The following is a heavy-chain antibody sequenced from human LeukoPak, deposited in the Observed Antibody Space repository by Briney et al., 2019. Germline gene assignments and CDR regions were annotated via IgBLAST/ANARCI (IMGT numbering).Heavy chain of an antibody. J-gene: IGHJ4*02. CDR3: ARAPTIFRFDY. D-gene: IGHD3-3*01. V-gene: IGHV3-30-3*01. CDR2: ISYDGSNK. Sequence: GGSLRLSCAASGFTFSSYAMHWVRQAPGKGLEWVAVISYDGSNKYYADSVKGRFTISRDNSKNTLYLQMNSLRAEDTAIYYCARAPTIFRFDYWGQGTLVTVSS. CDR1: GFTFSSYA.